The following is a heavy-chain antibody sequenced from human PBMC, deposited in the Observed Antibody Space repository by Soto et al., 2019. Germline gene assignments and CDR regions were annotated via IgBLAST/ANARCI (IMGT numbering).Heavy chain of an antibody. J-gene: IGHJ5*02. V-gene: IGHV3-23*01. CDR3: AKDLTKNHYYDSSGPLAA. D-gene: IGHD3-22*01. CDR1: GFTFSSYA. Sequence: GGSLRLSCAASGFTFSSYAMSWVRQAPGKGLEWVSAISGSGGSTYYADSVKGRFTISRDNSKNTLYLQMNSLRAEDTAVYYCAKDLTKNHYYDSSGPLAAWGQGTLVTVSS. CDR2: ISGSGGST.